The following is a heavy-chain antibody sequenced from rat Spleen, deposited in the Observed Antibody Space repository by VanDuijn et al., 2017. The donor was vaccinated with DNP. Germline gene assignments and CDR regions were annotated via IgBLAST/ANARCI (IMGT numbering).Heavy chain of an antibody. D-gene: IGHD4-3*01. J-gene: IGHJ1*01. V-gene: IGHV5-20*01. Sequence: EVQLVESGGGLVQPGRSLKLSCAASGFTFSDYYMAWVRQAPTKGLEWVASISYDGGSTYYRDSVKGRFTISRDNAKSTLYLQMDSLRSEDTATYYCATLRIRGTDWYFDFWGPGTMVTVSS. CDR3: ATLRIRGTDWYFDF. CDR2: ISYDGGST. CDR1: GFTFSDYY.